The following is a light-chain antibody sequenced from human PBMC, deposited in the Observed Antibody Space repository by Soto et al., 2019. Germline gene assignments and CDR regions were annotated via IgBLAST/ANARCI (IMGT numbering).Light chain of an antibody. CDR2: LGS. J-gene: IGKJ5*01. CDR3: MQALQTPYT. CDR1: QSLLHSNGYNY. V-gene: IGKV2-28*01. Sequence: DIVMTQSPLSLPVTPGEPASISCRSSQSLLHSNGYNYLDWYLQKPWQSPQLLIYLGSNRSSGVPDRFSGSGSGTDFTLKISRVEAEDVGVYYCMQALQTPYTFGQATRLEI.